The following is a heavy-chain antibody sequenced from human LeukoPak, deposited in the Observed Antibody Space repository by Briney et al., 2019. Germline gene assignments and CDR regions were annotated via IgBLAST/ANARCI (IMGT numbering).Heavy chain of an antibody. CDR2: IYYSGST. D-gene: IGHD3-10*01. CDR1: GVSISSYY. Sequence: ASETLSLTCTVSGVSISSYYWSWIRQPPGKGLEWIGYIYYSGSTNYNPSLKSRVTISVDTSKNQFSLKLSSVTAADTALYYCARGSGLLPDWGQGTLVTVSS. J-gene: IGHJ1*01. CDR3: ARGSGLLPD. V-gene: IGHV4-59*01.